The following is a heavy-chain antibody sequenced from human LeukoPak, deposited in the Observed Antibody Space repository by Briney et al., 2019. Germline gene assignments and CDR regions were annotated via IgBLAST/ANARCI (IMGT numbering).Heavy chain of an antibody. CDR2: MNPNSGNT. D-gene: IGHD5-24*01. CDR1: GYTFTSYD. CDR3: ALHEKKRPIESY. J-gene: IGHJ4*02. V-gene: IGHV1-8*01. Sequence: ASVKVSCKASGYTFTSYDINWVRQATGQGLEWMGWMNPNSGNTGYAQKFQGRVTMTRNTSISTAYMELSSLRSEDTAVYYCALHEKKRPIESYWGQGTLVTVSS.